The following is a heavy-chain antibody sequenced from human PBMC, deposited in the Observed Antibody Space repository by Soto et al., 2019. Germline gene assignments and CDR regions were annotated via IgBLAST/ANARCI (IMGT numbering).Heavy chain of an antibody. V-gene: IGHV1-69*01. CDR2: IIPIFGTA. D-gene: IGHD1-1*01. CDR1: GGTFSSYA. CDR3: ARVDPERRRYYFDY. Sequence: QVQLVQSGAEVKKPGSSVKVSCKASGGTFSSYAISWVRQAPGQGLEWMGGIIPIFGTANYAQKFQGRVMITADESTSTAYMELSSLRSEDTAVYYCARVDPERRRYYFDYWGQGTLVTVSS. J-gene: IGHJ4*02.